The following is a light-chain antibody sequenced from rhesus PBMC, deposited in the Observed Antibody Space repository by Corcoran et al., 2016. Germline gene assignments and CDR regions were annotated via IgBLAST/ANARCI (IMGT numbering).Light chain of an antibody. V-gene: IGKV1-74*01. Sequence: DIQMTQSPSSLSTSVGDRVTIICRASENVNNYLNWYQQKPGKDPKLLIYRASTLRSGVPSRFSGSGSGTDYTFTISSLQPEYVATYFCQHGYGAPRSFGQGTKVEIK. CDR3: QHGYGAPRS. J-gene: IGKJ2*01. CDR1: ENVNNY. CDR2: RAS.